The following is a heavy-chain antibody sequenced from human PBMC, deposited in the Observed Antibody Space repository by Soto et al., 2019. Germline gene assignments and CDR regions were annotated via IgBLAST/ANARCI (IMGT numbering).Heavy chain of an antibody. CDR2: IFPSDSDT. J-gene: IGHJ5*02. CDR1: GYRFTSYW. V-gene: IGHV5-51*01. CDR3: ARKDKSGYFNWFDP. Sequence: GESLKISCRTSGYRFTSYWIAWVRQMPGKGLEWMGIIFPSDSDTRYSPSFQGQVTISADRSTSTVFLQWASLKASDTAVYFCARKDKSGYFNWFDPWGEGTLVTVYS. D-gene: IGHD3-22*01.